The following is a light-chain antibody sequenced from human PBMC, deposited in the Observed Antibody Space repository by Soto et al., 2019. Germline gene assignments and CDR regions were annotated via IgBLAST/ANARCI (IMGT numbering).Light chain of an antibody. CDR2: GAS. Sequence: EIVLTQSPATLSVTPGERSTLSCRSSQIVSSNLAWCLQKPGQAPTRLLHGASTRASCSPARFFGSGCGREFFIINISLQSEDFAVYYFYLHTNLFPSFGQGTKVDIK. V-gene: IGKV3-15*01. CDR3: YLHTNLFPS. CDR1: QIVSSN. J-gene: IGKJ1*01.